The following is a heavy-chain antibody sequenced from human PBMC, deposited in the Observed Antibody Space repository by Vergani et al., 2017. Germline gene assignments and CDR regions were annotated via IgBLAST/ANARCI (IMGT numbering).Heavy chain of an antibody. V-gene: IGHV4-34*02. CDR3: AVRPRVNLGGGEIVTKRTFDY. Sequence: QVQLQQWGAGVVKPSGTLSLTCAVFGESFSSFYWSWIRQPPAKGLEWIGEINNDGHTNYNPSLGSRVTVSRDTSKNQFSLNLRFVTAADTAMYYCAVRPRVNLGGGEIVTKRTFDYWSQGSLITVSS. J-gene: IGHJ4*02. CDR1: GESFSSFY. CDR2: INNDGHT. D-gene: IGHD3-10*01.